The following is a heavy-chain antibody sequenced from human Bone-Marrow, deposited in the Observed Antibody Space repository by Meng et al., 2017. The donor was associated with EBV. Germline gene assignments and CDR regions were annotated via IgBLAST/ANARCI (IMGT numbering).Heavy chain of an antibody. D-gene: IGHD3-16*01. J-gene: IGHJ5*02. V-gene: IGHV3-74*01. Sequence: VLLVESGGGLVKPGGSLTLSCAASGFTFSDYWMHWVRQAPGKGLVWVSRINRDGSSTSYADSVKGRFTISRDNAKNTLYLQMNSLRAEDTAVYYCAREGRYYDYIPSLDPWGQGTLVTVSS. CDR2: INRDGSST. CDR1: GFTFSDYW. CDR3: AREGRYYDYIPSLDP.